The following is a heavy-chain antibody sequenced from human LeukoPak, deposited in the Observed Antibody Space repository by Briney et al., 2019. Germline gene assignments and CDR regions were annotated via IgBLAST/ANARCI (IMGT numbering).Heavy chain of an antibody. Sequence: GSLRLSCAASGFPFSDYYMSWIRPAPGKGLEWVSYISSSGSTIYYSDSVKGRFTICRDNAKNSLYLQMNGLRAEDTAVYYCAKTRDSYGYVYFDYWGQGTLVTVSS. CDR3: AKTRDSYGYVYFDY. CDR1: GFPFSDYY. J-gene: IGHJ4*02. CDR2: ISSSGSTI. D-gene: IGHD5-18*01. V-gene: IGHV3-11*04.